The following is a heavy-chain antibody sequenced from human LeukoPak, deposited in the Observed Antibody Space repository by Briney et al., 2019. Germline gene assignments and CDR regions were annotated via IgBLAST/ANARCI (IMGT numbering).Heavy chain of an antibody. CDR3: AKEIYYGGATHYFDD. D-gene: IGHD4-23*01. V-gene: IGHV3-48*01. Sequence: GGSLRLSCAASGFTFSSYSMNWVRQAPGKGLEWVSYISSSSSTVYYADSVKGRFTISRDNAKNSLYLQVSSLRAEDTAVYYCAKEIYYGGATHYFDDWGQGTLVIVSS. J-gene: IGHJ4*02. CDR2: ISSSSSTV. CDR1: GFTFSSYS.